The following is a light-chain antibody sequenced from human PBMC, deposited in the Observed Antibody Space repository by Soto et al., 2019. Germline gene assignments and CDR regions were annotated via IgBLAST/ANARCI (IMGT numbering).Light chain of an antibody. CDR3: QQYGSSLWT. CDR2: GAS. J-gene: IGKJ1*01. Sequence: EIVLTHSPGTLSLSPGERATLSFSASQSVSSSYLGWYQQKPGQAPRLLIYGASSRATGIPDRFSGSGSGTDFTLTISRLEPEDFAVYYCQQYGSSLWTFGQGTKVDIK. V-gene: IGKV3-20*01. CDR1: QSVSSSY.